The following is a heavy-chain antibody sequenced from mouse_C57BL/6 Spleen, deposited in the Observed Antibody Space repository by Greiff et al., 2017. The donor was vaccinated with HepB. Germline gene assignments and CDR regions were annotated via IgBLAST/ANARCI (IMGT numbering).Heavy chain of an antibody. CDR3: ARSTTVVANWYFDV. Sequence: EVQLVESGPVLVKPGASVKMSCKASGYTFTDYYMNWVKQSHGKSLEWIGVINPYNGGTSYNQKFKGKATLTVDKSSSTAYMELNSLTSEDSAVYYCARSTTVVANWYFDVWGTGTTVTVSS. CDR2: INPYNGGT. CDR1: GYTFTDYY. D-gene: IGHD1-1*01. J-gene: IGHJ1*03. V-gene: IGHV1-19*01.